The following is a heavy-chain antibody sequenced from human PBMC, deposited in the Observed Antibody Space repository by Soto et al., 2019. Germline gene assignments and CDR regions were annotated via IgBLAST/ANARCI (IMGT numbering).Heavy chain of an antibody. CDR1: GFTFSNAW. J-gene: IGHJ6*02. Sequence: LRLSCAASGFTFSNAWMSWVRQAPGKGLEWVGRIKSKTDGGTTDYAAPVKGRFTISRDDSKNTLYLQMNSLKTEDTAVYYCTTPPVDSSGYQYYYYGMDVWGQGTTVTVSS. CDR3: TTPPVDSSGYQYYYYGMDV. D-gene: IGHD3-22*01. CDR2: IKSKTDGGTT. V-gene: IGHV3-15*01.